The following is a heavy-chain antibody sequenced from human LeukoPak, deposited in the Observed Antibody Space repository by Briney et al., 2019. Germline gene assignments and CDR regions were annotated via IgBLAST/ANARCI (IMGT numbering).Heavy chain of an antibody. D-gene: IGHD6-6*01. J-gene: IGHJ4*02. CDR3: ARDSTPYSSSWTFDY. V-gene: IGHV1-18*01. Sequence: ASVKVSCKASGYTFTSYGISWVRQAPGQGLEWMGWISAYNGNTNYAQKLQGRVTMTTDTSTSTAYMELRSLRSDDTAVYYCARDSTPYSSSWTFDYWGQGTQVTVSS. CDR2: ISAYNGNT. CDR1: GYTFTSYG.